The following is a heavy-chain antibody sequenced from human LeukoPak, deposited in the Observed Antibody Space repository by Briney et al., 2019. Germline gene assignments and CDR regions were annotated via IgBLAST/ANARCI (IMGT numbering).Heavy chain of an antibody. Sequence: VASVKVSCKASGGTFSSYAISWVRQAPGQGLEWMGGIIPIFGTANYAQKFQGRVTITTDESTSTAYMELSSLRSEDTAVYYCARDLLGYCSSTSCYKGGYFDYWGQGTLVTVSS. CDR1: GGTFSSYA. CDR3: ARDLLGYCSSTSCYKGGYFDY. V-gene: IGHV1-69*05. CDR2: IIPIFGTA. D-gene: IGHD2-2*02. J-gene: IGHJ4*02.